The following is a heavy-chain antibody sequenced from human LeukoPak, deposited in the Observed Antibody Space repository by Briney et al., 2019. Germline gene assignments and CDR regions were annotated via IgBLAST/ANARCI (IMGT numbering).Heavy chain of an antibody. V-gene: IGHV1-2*06. J-gene: IGHJ4*02. CDR1: GYTFTGYY. CDR2: INPNSGGT. D-gene: IGHD6-19*01. Sequence: ASVKVSCKASGYTFTGYYMHWVRQAPGQGLEWMGRINPNSGGTNYAQKFQGRVTMTRDTSISTAYMELSRLRSDDTAVSYCARDGGGSGWYGDFDYWGQGTLVTVSS. CDR3: ARDGGGSGWYGDFDY.